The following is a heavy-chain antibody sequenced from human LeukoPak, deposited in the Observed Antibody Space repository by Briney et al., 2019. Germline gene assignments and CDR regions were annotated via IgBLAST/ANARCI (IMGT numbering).Heavy chain of an antibody. CDR3: ASTNRPNCSSTSCPLDYYYMDV. J-gene: IGHJ6*03. D-gene: IGHD2-2*01. CDR1: GGSISSYY. Sequence: SETLSLTCTVSGGSISSYYWSWIRQPPGKGLEWIGYIYYSGSTNYNPSLKSRVTISVDTSKNQFSLKLSSVTAADTAVYYRASTNRPNCSSTSCPLDYYYMDVWGKGTTVTVSS. V-gene: IGHV4-59*01. CDR2: IYYSGST.